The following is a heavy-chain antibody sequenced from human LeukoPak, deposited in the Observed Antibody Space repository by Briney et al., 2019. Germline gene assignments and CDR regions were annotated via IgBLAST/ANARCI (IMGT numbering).Heavy chain of an antibody. J-gene: IGHJ6*03. CDR1: GFHFSSYS. Sequence: GGSLRLSCAASGFHFSSYSMNWVRQAPGKGLEWVSPISSSSSYIYYADSVKGRFTISRDNAKNSLYLQMSSLRAEDTAVYYCARDTRIRAGDYYYMDVWGKGTTVTVSS. CDR3: ARDTRIRAGDYYYMDV. D-gene: IGHD1-14*01. CDR2: ISSSSSYI. V-gene: IGHV3-21*01.